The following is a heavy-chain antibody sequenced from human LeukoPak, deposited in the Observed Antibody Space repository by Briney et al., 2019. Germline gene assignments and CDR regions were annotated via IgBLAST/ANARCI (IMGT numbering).Heavy chain of an antibody. D-gene: IGHD1/OR15-1a*01. J-gene: IGHJ4*02. CDR2: ISSSSSAI. V-gene: IGHV3-48*04. CDR1: GFTFSTYN. CDR3: ARNKRGDY. Sequence: GGSLRLSCAASGFTFSTYNMNWVRQAPGKGLEWVSYISSSSSAIYYADSVKGRFTVSRDNAKKSLFLQMNSLRAEDRAVYYCARNKRGDYWGQGALVTVSS.